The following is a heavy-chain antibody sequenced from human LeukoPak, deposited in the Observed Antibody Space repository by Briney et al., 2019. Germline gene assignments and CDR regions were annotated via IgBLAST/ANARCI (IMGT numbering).Heavy chain of an antibody. CDR1: GFILSNYA. D-gene: IGHD1-26*01. V-gene: IGHV3-23*01. CDR3: AKRGAEVGETVAPGDY. CDR2: IGGSGSA. Sequence: PGGSLRLSCAASGFILSNYAMNWVRQTPGRGLEGVSGIGGSGSAYYADSVKGRFSISRDNSKNTLYLQMDNLRAEDTAVYYCAKRGAEVGETVAPGDYWGQGTLLTVSS. J-gene: IGHJ4*02.